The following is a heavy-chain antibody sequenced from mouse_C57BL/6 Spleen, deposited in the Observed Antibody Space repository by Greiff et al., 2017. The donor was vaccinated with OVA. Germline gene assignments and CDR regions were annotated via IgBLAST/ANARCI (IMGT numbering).Heavy chain of an antibody. CDR2: IDPEDGDT. V-gene: IGHV14-1*01. J-gene: IGHJ2*01. CDR3: TMDTTVVAPFDY. CDR1: GFNIKDYY. D-gene: IGHD1-1*01. Sequence: VQLKQSGAELVRPGASVKLSCTASGFNIKDYYMYWVKQRPEQGLEWIGRIDPEDGDTEYAPKFQGKATMTADTSTNTAYLQLSSLTSEDTAVYYYTMDTTVVAPFDYWGQGTTLTVSS.